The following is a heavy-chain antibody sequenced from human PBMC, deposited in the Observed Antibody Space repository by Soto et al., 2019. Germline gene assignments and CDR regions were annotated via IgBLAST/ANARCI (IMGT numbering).Heavy chain of an antibody. V-gene: IGHV1-18*01. CDR1: GGTFSSYA. J-gene: IGHJ6*02. CDR2: IIPYNDNA. CDR3: ARGGYYDSSGSRNYHYYGMDV. Sequence: ASVKVSCKASGGTFSSYAISWVRQAPGQGLEWMGWIIPYNDNAKYAQKFQGRVTMSTDTSSRTAYMHLRSLRSDDTAVYFCARGGYYDSSGSRNYHYYGMDVCGQGTTVTVSS. D-gene: IGHD3-22*01.